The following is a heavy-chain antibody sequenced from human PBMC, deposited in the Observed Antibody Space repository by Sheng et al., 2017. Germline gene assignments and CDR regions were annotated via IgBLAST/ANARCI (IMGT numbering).Heavy chain of an antibody. D-gene: IGHD4-17*01. J-gene: IGHJ4*02. V-gene: IGHV3-23*01. CDR2: IVASDDTT. CDR3: ATLSGDYRY. CDR1: GF. Sequence: EVQLLESGGTLVQPGGSLRLSCAASGFSWVRQAPGKGLEWVASIVASDDTTYYADSVKGRFTVSRDNSKKILYLQMNSLRADDTAVYYCATLSGDYRYWGQGTLVTVSS.